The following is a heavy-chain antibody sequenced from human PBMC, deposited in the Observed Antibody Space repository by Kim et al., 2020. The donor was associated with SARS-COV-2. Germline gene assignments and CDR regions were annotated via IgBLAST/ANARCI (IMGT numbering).Heavy chain of an antibody. CDR1: GYTFTSYA. Sequence: ASVKVSCKASGYTFTSYAMHWVRQAPGQRIEWMGWMNAGNGNTKYSQKFQGRVTINRDTSASTAYMELSSLRSEDTAGYYCARSEVVITTFDYWGQGTLVTVST. CDR3: ARSEVVITTFDY. V-gene: IGHV1-3*01. D-gene: IGHD3-22*01. CDR2: MNAGNGNT. J-gene: IGHJ4*02.